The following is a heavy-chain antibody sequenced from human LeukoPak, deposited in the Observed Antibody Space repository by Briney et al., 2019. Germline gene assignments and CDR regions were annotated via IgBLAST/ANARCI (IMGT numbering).Heavy chain of an antibody. Sequence: PGGSLRLSCSVSGLTFSNYWMGWIRQAPGKGLEWVSYISSSGSTIYYADSVKGRFTISRDNAKNSLYLQMNSLRAEDTAVYYCARVGVRGVIQYWGQGTLVTVSS. CDR1: GLTFSNYW. CDR2: ISSSGSTI. CDR3: ARVGVRGVIQY. J-gene: IGHJ4*02. D-gene: IGHD3-10*02. V-gene: IGHV3-11*01.